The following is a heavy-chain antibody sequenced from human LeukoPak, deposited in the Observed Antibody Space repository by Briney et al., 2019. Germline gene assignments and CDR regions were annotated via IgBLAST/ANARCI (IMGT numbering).Heavy chain of an antibody. V-gene: IGHV3-7*03. CDR3: ARESVTMVRGVIYYGMDV. CDR2: IKQDGSEK. CDR1: GYSFTSYW. J-gene: IGHJ6*04. D-gene: IGHD3-10*01. Sequence: GESLKISCKGSGYSFTSYWIGWVRQAPGKGLEWVANIKQDGSEKYYVDSVKGRFTISRDNAKNSLYLQMNSLRAEDTAVYYCARESVTMVRGVIYYGMDVWGKGTTVTVSS.